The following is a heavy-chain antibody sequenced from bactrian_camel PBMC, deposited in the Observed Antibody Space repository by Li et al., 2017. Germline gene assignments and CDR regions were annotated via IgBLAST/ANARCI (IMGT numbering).Heavy chain of an antibody. CDR2: IDSDGTT. D-gene: IGHD2*01. J-gene: IGHJ7*01. CDR1: EWKYKHSDMYC. Sequence: VQLVESGGGSVQAGGSLRLSCVFSEWKYKHSDMYCTGWFRQAPGKEHEGVAAIDSDGTTAYADSVKGRFTVSADNAKKTLYLQMNNLKTEDTAVYFCGTDCADIVIVTTAINPLYTYEGKGTQVTVS. V-gene: IGHV3S53*01.